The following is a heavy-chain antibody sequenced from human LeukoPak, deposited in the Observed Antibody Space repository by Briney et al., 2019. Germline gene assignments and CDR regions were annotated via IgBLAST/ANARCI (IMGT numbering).Heavy chain of an antibody. V-gene: IGHV3-74*01. CDR2: ICTDEASL. J-gene: IGHJ4*02. Sequence: GGSLRLSCAASGFTFSSYSMNWVRQAPGKGLVWVSQICTDEASLKYTDSVKGRFTISRDNAKNTLFLQMNSLRAEDTAVYYCVRGVPVVPGIDFWGQGALVTVSS. D-gene: IGHD2-2*01. CDR3: VRGVPVVPGIDF. CDR1: GFTFSSYS.